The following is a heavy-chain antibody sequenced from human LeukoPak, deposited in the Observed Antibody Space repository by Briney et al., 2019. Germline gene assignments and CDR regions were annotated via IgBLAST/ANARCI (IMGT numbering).Heavy chain of an antibody. CDR1: GFIFTSYA. CDR2: IYGSGEST. D-gene: IGHD6-19*01. V-gene: IGHV3-23*01. Sequence: GGSLRLSCAASGFIFTSYAMSCIRQAPGKGLEWVSGIYGSGESTYYADSVKGWFTISRDNSKNTLYLQMNSLRAEDTTVYYCAKARGEQWLRQPFDYWGQGTLVTVSS. CDR3: AKARGEQWLRQPFDY. J-gene: IGHJ4*02.